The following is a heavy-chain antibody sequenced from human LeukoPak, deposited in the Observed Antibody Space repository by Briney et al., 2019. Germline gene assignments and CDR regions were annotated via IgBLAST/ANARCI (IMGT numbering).Heavy chain of an antibody. V-gene: IGHV4-4*07. CDR3: ASSYCSSTSCSPYYYYGMDV. Sequence: SETLSLTCTVSGGSISSYYWSWIRQPAGKGLDWIGRNYTSGSTNYNPSLKSRVTMSVDTSKNQFSLKLSSVTAADTAVYYCASSYCSSTSCSPYYYYGMDVWGQGTTVTVSS. CDR1: GGSISSYY. CDR2: NYTSGST. J-gene: IGHJ6*02. D-gene: IGHD2-2*01.